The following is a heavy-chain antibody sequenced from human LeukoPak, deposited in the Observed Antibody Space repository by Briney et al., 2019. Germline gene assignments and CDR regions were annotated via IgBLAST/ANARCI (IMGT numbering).Heavy chain of an antibody. J-gene: IGHJ5*02. D-gene: IGHD5-18*01. CDR3: AREASGYSYGPNWFDP. CDR2: IIPIFGTA. CDR1: GGTFSSYA. Sequence: PAASVKVSCKASGGTFSSYAISWVRQAPGQGLEWMGGIIPIFGTANYAQKFQGRVTITADKSTSTAYMELSSLRSEDTAVYYCAREASGYSYGPNWFDPWGQGTLVTVSS. V-gene: IGHV1-69*06.